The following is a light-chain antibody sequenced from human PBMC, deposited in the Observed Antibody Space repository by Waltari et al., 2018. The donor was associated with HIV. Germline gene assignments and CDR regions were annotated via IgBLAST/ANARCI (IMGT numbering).Light chain of an antibody. J-gene: IGLJ2*01. CDR1: SSNIGAGYD. CDR3: NAYDSRLCGSVV. V-gene: IGLV1-40*01. Sequence: QSVLTQPPSVSGAPGQRVTISCTGSSSNIGAGYDVHWYQQVPGAAPKLLIYTTPKRPPGLPDRFSGAKSGTSASLAISGLQAEDEADYYGNAYDSRLCGSVVFGGGTKLTVL. CDR2: TTP.